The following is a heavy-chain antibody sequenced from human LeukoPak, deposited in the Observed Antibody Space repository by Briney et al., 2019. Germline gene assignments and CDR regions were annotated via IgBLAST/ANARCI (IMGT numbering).Heavy chain of an antibody. CDR2: IRYDGSNK. D-gene: IGHD2-21*01. V-gene: IGHV3-30*02. CDR1: GFTFSSYG. CDR3: ATPPNGGDLNYYFDF. J-gene: IGHJ4*02. Sequence: GGSLRLSGAASGFTFSSYGMHWVRQAPGKGLEWVAFIRYDGSNKYYAESVKGRFTISRDNPKNTLYLQMNSLRAEDTAVYYCATPPNGGDLNYYFDFWGQGTLVTVSS.